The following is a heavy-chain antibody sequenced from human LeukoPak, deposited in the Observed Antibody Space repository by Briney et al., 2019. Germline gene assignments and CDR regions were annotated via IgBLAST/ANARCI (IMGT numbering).Heavy chain of an antibody. CDR2: ISYDGSNK. Sequence: GGSLRLSCAASGFTFSSYAMHWVRQAPVKGLEWVAVISYDGSNKYYADSVKGRFTISRDNSKNTLYLQMNSLRAEDTAVYYCVAVGYGYWGQGTLVTVSS. CDR3: VAVGYGY. J-gene: IGHJ4*02. D-gene: IGHD5-18*01. V-gene: IGHV3-30*04. CDR1: GFTFSSYA.